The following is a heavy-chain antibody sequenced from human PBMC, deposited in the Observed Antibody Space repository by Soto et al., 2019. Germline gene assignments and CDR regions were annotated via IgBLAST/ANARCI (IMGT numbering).Heavy chain of an antibody. V-gene: IGHV1-69*13. CDR2: IIPIFGTA. CDR3: AREGYCSGGSCYGTTPFYYYGMDV. Sequence: ASVKVSCKASGGTFSSYAISWVRQAPGQGLEWMGGIIPIFGTANYAQKFQGRVTITADESTSTAYMELSGLRSEDTAVYYCAREGYCSGGSCYGTTPFYYYGMDVWGQGTTVTVSS. J-gene: IGHJ6*02. D-gene: IGHD2-15*01. CDR1: GGTFSSYA.